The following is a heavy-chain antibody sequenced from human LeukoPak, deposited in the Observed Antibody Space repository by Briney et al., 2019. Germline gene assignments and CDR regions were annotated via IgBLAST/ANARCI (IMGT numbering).Heavy chain of an antibody. Sequence: ASVKVSCKASGYTFTSYGISWVRQAPGQGLEWMGWISAYNGNTNYAQKLQGRVTMTTDTSTSTAYMELSSLRSEDAAVYYCASANYLGGAFDIWGQGTMVTVSS. V-gene: IGHV1-18*01. CDR2: ISAYNGNT. J-gene: IGHJ3*02. CDR3: ASANYLGGAFDI. CDR1: GYTFTSYG. D-gene: IGHD3-10*01.